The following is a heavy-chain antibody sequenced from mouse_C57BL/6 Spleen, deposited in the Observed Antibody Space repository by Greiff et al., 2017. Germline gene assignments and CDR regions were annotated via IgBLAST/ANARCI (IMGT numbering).Heavy chain of an antibody. D-gene: IGHD3-3*01. Sequence: EVQLQESGPGLVKPSQSLSLTCSVTGYSITSGYYWNWIRQFPGNKLEWMGYISYDGSNNYNPSLKKRISSTRDTAKNQFFLKLNSVTTEDTATYYCASRRGYFDYWGQGTTLTVSS. CDR1: GYSITSGYY. CDR2: ISYDGSN. J-gene: IGHJ2*01. V-gene: IGHV3-6*01. CDR3: ASRRGYFDY.